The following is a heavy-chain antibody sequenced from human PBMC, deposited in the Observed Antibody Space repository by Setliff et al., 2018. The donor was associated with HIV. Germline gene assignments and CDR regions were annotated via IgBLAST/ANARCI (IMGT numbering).Heavy chain of an antibody. CDR2: IFYSGSS. J-gene: IGHJ5*02. V-gene: IGHV4-59*02. Sequence: SETLSLTCNVSGDAVSPYYWSWIRQPPGKGLEWIGYIFYSGSSNYNPSLKSRVTMSVDTSKNQFSLNLTSVTAADTAVYYCARDRGSYNFWSGLARGDNWFDPWGQGTLVTVSS. D-gene: IGHD3-3*01. CDR1: GDAVSPYY. CDR3: ARDRGSYNFWSGLARGDNWFDP.